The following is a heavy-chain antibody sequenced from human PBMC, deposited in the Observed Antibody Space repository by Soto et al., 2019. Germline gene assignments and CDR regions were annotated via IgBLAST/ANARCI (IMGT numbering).Heavy chain of an antibody. D-gene: IGHD1-7*01. CDR3: AREITGTTHPYYYYGMDV. CDR1: GYTFTGYY. Sequence: WALVKVSCKASGYTFTGYYMHWVRQAPGQGLEWMGWINPNSGGTNYAQKFQGRVTMTRDTSISTAYMELSRLRSDDTAVYYCAREITGTTHPYYYYGMDVWGQGTTVTVSS. CDR2: INPNSGGT. V-gene: IGHV1-2*02. J-gene: IGHJ6*02.